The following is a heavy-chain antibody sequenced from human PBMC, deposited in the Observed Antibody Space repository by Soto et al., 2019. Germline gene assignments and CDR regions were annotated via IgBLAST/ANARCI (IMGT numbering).Heavy chain of an antibody. CDR2: SSAYNGNT. V-gene: IGHV1-18*01. CDR1: GYTFTSYG. J-gene: IGHJ4*02. D-gene: IGHD6-19*01. CDR3: ARVIAVAGLFDY. Sequence: QVQLVQSGAEVKKPGASVKVSCKASGYTFTSYGLSWVRQAPGQGLEWMGWSSAYNGNTNYAQKLQGRVTMTTDTSTSRAKMEQRSLRSCDTDVYYCARVIAVAGLFDYWGQGTLVTVSS.